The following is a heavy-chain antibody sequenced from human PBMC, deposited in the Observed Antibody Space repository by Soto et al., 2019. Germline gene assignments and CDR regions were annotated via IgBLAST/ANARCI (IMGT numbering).Heavy chain of an antibody. CDR1: GYTFTSYG. V-gene: IGHV1-8*02. CDR2: MNPNSGNT. J-gene: IGHJ4*02. CDR3: AIALSKRLRFLEWLLYPYDY. D-gene: IGHD3-3*01. Sequence: ASVKVSFKASGYTFTSYGISWVRQAPGQGLEWMGWMNPNSGNTGYAQKFQGRVTMTRNTSISTAYMELSSLRSEDTAVYYCAIALSKRLRFLEWLLYPYDYWGQGTLVTVSS.